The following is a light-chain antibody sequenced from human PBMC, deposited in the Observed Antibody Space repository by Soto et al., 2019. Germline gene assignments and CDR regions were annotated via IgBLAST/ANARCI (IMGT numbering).Light chain of an antibody. CDR1: SSDVGGYNY. CDR3: SSYAGSNNFVV. CDR2: EVS. J-gene: IGLJ2*01. Sequence: QSVLTQPPSASGSLGQSVTLSCTGTSSDVGGYNYVSWYQQHPGKAPKLMIYEVSKRPSGVPDRFSGSKSGNTASLTVSGLQAEDEADYYCSSYAGSNNFVVFGGGTQLTVL. V-gene: IGLV2-8*01.